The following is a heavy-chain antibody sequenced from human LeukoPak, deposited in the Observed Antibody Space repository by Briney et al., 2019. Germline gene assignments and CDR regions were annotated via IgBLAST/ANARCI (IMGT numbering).Heavy chain of an antibody. V-gene: IGHV4-59*12. CDR2: IYYSGST. Sequence: SETLSLTCTVSGGSISSYYWSWIRQPPGKGLEWIGYIYYSGSTNYNPSLKSRVTISVDTSKNQFSLKLSSVTAADTAVYYCAREEYYYGSGSSNWFDPWGQGTLVTVSS. CDR1: GGSISSYY. CDR3: AREEYYYGSGSSNWFDP. J-gene: IGHJ5*02. D-gene: IGHD3-10*01.